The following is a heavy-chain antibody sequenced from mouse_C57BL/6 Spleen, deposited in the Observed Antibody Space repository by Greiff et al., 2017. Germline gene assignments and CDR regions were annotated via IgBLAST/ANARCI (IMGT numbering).Heavy chain of an antibody. CDR2: IDPNSGGT. V-gene: IGHV1-72*01. CDR1: GYTFTSYW. CDR3: ARSGDYDDFDY. D-gene: IGHD2-4*01. J-gene: IGHJ2*01. Sequence: QVQLQQPGAELVKPGASVKLSCKASGYTFTSYWMHWVKQRPGRGLGWIGRIDPNSGGTKYNEKFKSKATLTVDKPSSTAYMQLSSLTSEDSAVYYCARSGDYDDFDYWGQGTTLTVSS.